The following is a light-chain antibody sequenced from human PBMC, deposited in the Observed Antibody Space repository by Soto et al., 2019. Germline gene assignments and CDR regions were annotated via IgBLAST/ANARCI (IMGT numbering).Light chain of an antibody. Sequence: QSALTQPDSVSGSPGQSITISCTGTSSDVGGYNYVSWYQQHPGKAPKLMIYEVSNRPSGVSNRFSGSKSGNTASLTISGLQAEDEADYYCSSYTSSSTRVFGGETKLT. V-gene: IGLV2-14*01. CDR3: SSYTSSSTRV. CDR1: SSDVGGYNY. CDR2: EVS. J-gene: IGLJ3*02.